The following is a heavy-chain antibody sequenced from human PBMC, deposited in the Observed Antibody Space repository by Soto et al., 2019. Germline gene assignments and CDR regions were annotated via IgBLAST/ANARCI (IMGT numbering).Heavy chain of an antibody. Sequence: ASVKVSCTASGYTFTSYGISWVRLAPGQGLEWMGWISAYNGNTNYAQKLQGRVTMTTDTSTSTAYMELRSLRSDDTAVYYCARDVWFGELYWFDPWGQGTLVTVSS. CDR3: ARDVWFGELYWFDP. CDR2: ISAYNGNT. V-gene: IGHV1-18*01. J-gene: IGHJ5*02. D-gene: IGHD3-10*01. CDR1: GYTFTSYG.